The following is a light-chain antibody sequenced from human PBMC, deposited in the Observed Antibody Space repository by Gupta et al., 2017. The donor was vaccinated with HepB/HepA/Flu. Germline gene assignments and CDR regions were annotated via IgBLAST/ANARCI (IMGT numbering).Light chain of an antibody. CDR3: HQYYSTPWT. CDR2: WAS. Sequence: DIVMTQSPDSLAVSLGERATINCKSSQSILYSSNNKNYLAWFQQKPGQPPKLLFYWASTRESGVPDQFSGSGSGTDFNLTISALQAEDVAVYYCHQYYSTPWTFGQGTKVEIK. J-gene: IGKJ1*01. CDR1: QSILYSSNNKNY. V-gene: IGKV4-1*01.